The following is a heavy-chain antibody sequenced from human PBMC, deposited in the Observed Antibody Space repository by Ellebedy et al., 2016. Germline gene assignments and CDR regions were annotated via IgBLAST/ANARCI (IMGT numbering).Heavy chain of an antibody. Sequence: GGSLRLXXATSGFTFSTYSMNWVRQAPGKGPEWLSYINDRGDLTYYADSVKGRFTISRDNAKNTLYLQMNSLRAEDTAVYYCANFGIDWSDSDWGQGSLVTVSS. CDR2: INDRGDLT. J-gene: IGHJ4*02. CDR1: GFTFSTYS. CDR3: ANFGIDWSDSD. V-gene: IGHV3-48*04. D-gene: IGHD3-9*01.